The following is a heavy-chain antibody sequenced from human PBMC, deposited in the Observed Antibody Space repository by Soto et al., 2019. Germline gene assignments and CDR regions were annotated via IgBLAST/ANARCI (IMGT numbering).Heavy chain of an antibody. CDR2: INSDGSST. D-gene: IGHD3-22*01. Sequence: VGSLRLSCAPSGFTFSSYWLHWVRQSPGKGLVWVSRINSDGSSTSYAECVKVRFTISRDNAKNTLYLQMNSLRAEDTAVYYCEKGPRPAHHYESSGYDGAYLDYWRQGTVVTVS. J-gene: IGHJ4*02. CDR3: EKGPRPAHHYESSGYDGAYLDY. V-gene: IGHV3-74*01. CDR1: GFTFSSYW.